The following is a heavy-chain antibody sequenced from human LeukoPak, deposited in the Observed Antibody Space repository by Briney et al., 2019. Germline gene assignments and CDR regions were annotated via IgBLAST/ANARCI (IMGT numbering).Heavy chain of an antibody. V-gene: IGHV3-7*03. CDR3: AKEGRSLQTY. J-gene: IGHJ4*02. D-gene: IGHD5-24*01. Sequence: GGSLRLSCAASGFTFSDYWLSWFRQAPGKGLEWVANIKEDGTETYYVDSVKGRFTISRDNAKNSLYLQMNSLRVEDTAVYYCAKEGRSLQTYWGQGTLVTVSS. CDR2: IKEDGTET. CDR1: GFTFSDYW.